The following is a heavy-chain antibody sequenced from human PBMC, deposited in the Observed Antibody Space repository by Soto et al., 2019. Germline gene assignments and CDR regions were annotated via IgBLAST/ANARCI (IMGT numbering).Heavy chain of an antibody. Sequence: PGGSLRLSCAASGFAFSSYWMSWVRQAPGKGLEWVANIKQDGSEKYYVDSVKGRFTISRDNAKNSLYLQMNSLRAEDTAVYYCARESTDSGSYFNPNFDYWGQGTLVTVSS. CDR1: GFAFSSYW. CDR2: IKQDGSEK. D-gene: IGHD1-26*01. V-gene: IGHV3-7*05. CDR3: ARESTDSGSYFNPNFDY. J-gene: IGHJ4*02.